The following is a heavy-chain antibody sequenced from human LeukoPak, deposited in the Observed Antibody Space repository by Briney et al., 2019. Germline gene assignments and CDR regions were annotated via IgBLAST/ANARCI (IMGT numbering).Heavy chain of an antibody. CDR3: ARDGTSGYSSGWYVCIRYELDY. J-gene: IGHJ4*02. D-gene: IGHD6-19*01. Sequence: GASVKVSCKASGYTFTSYGISWVRQAPGQGLEWMGWISAYNGNTNYAQKLQGRVTMTTDTSTSTAYMELRSLRSDDTAVYYCARDGTSGYSSGWYVCIRYELDYWGQGTLVTVSS. V-gene: IGHV1-18*01. CDR1: GYTFTSYG. CDR2: ISAYNGNT.